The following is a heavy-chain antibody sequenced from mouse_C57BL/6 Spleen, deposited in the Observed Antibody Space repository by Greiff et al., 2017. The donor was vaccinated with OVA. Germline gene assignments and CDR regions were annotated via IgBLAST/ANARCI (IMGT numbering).Heavy chain of an antibody. CDR1: GYTFTSYW. V-gene: IGHV1-50*01. CDR2: IDPSDSYT. CDR3: ARGGLRDYAMDY. D-gene: IGHD1-1*01. J-gene: IGHJ4*01. Sequence: QVQLQQPGAELVKPGASVKLSCKASGYTFTSYWMQWVKQRPGQGLEWIGEIDPSDSYTNYNQKFKGKATLTVDTSSSTASMQLSSLTSEDSAVYYCARGGLRDYAMDYWGQGTSVTVSS.